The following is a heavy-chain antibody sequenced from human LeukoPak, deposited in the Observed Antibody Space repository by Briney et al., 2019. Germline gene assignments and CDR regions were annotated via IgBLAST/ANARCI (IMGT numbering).Heavy chain of an antibody. CDR2: IRTTAEGAKYA. V-gene: IGHV3-48*02. D-gene: IGHD3-9*01. CDR1: GFSFTDYP. Sequence: GGSLRLSCATSGFSFTDYPMNWVRQAPGKGLEWISNIRTTAEGAKYAYYADSVKGRVTISRDDGKNTLYLHMNSPRDDDTAVYYCATDLRYAFDYWGQGILVTVSS. J-gene: IGHJ4*02. CDR3: ATDLRYAFDY.